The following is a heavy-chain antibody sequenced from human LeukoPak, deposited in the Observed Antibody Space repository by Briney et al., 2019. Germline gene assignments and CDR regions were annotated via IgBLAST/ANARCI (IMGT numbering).Heavy chain of an antibody. Sequence: GESLKISCKGSGCSFTSYWIGWVRQMPGKGLEWVGIIYPGDSDTRYSPSFQGQVTISADKSISTAYLQWSSLKASDTAMYYCARSISPDYFDYWGQGTLVTVSS. CDR2: IYPGDSDT. CDR3: ARSISPDYFDY. CDR1: GCSFTSYW. J-gene: IGHJ4*02. V-gene: IGHV5-51*01.